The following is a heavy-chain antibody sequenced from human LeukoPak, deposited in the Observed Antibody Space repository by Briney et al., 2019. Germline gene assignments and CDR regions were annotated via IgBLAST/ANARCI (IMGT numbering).Heavy chain of an antibody. Sequence: GGSLRLSCAASGFRFSSYAMSWVRQAPGKGLEWVSAIGGSGGSTYYSDSVKGRLTISRDNSKNTLYLQMNSLRAEDTAVYYCARCRIGELSTFDYWGQGTLVTVSS. CDR1: GFRFSSYA. V-gene: IGHV3-23*01. CDR2: IGGSGGST. CDR3: ARCRIGELSTFDY. D-gene: IGHD3-10*01. J-gene: IGHJ4*02.